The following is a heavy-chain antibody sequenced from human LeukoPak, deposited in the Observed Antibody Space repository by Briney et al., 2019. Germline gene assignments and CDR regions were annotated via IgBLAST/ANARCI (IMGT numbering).Heavy chain of an antibody. CDR3: VTGLVRRGYYYYYMDV. Sequence: ASVKVSCKASGYTFTDYYMHWVQQAPGKGLEWMGLVDPEDGETIYAEKFQGRVTITADTSTDTAYMELSSLRSEDTAVYYCVTGLVRRGYYYYYMDVWGKGTTVTVSS. CDR2: VDPEDGET. CDR1: GYTFTDYY. J-gene: IGHJ6*03. V-gene: IGHV1-69-2*01. D-gene: IGHD6-13*01.